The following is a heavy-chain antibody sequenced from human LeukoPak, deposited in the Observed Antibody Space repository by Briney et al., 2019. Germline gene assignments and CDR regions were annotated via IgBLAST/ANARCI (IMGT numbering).Heavy chain of an antibody. J-gene: IGHJ6*04. V-gene: IGHV3-30*04. Sequence: PGRSLRLSCVTSGFTFNIYAMHWVRHAPGKGLEWVALLAYDGTNQYYADSVKGRFTISRDNAKNSLYLQMNSLRAEDTAVYYCAELGITMIGGVWGKGTTVTISS. D-gene: IGHD3-10*02. CDR1: GFTFNIYA. CDR2: LAYDGTNQ. CDR3: AELGITMIGGV.